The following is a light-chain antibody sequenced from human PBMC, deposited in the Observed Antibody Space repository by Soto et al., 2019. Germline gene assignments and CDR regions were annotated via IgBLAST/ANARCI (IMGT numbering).Light chain of an antibody. Sequence: QAVVTQPPSASGTPGQRVTISCSGSSSNIGSDTVNWYQQVPGTAPKLLIYGNNQRPSGVPDGFSGSKSGTSASLAIRGLQSEDEADYFCATWDDRLQGLVFGGGTKLTVL. CDR3: ATWDDRLQGLV. J-gene: IGLJ2*01. CDR1: SSNIGSDT. CDR2: GNN. V-gene: IGLV1-44*01.